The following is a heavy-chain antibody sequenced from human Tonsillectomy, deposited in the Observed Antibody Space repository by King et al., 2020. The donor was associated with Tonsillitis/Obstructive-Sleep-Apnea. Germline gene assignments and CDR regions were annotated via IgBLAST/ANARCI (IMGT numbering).Heavy chain of an antibody. V-gene: IGHV4-34*01. CDR3: ARSTIFGVVITPLYFDY. CDR2: INHSGST. J-gene: IGHJ4*02. Sequence: VQLQQWGAGLLKPSETLSLTCAVYGASFSGYSWSWIRQSPGKGLEWIGGINHSGSTNCNPSLKSRVTLSVDTSKNQFSLNLSSVTAADTAVYYCARSTIFGVVITPLYFDYWGQGTLVTVSS. D-gene: IGHD3-3*01. CDR1: GASFSGYS.